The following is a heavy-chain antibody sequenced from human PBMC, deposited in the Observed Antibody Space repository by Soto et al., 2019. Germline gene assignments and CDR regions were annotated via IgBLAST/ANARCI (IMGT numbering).Heavy chain of an antibody. D-gene: IGHD3-22*01. V-gene: IGHV4-34*01. CDR2: INHSGST. J-gene: IGHJ4*02. Sequence: SETLSLTCAVYGGSFSGYYWSWIRQPPGKGLEWIGEINHSGSTNYNPSLKSRVTISVDTSKNQFSLKLSSVTAADTAVYYCARTAYYYDSSGFDYWGQGTLVTVSS. CDR1: GGSFSGYY. CDR3: ARTAYYYDSSGFDY.